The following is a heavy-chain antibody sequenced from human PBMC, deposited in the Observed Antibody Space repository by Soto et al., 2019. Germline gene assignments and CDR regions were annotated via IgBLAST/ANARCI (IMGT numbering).Heavy chain of an antibody. V-gene: IGHV3-30*18. CDR1: GFTFSSYG. Sequence: GGSLRLSCAASGFTFSSYGMHWVRQAPGKGLEWVAVISYDGSNKYYADSVKGRFTISRDNSKNTLYLQMNSLRAEDTAVYYCANPLAYCGGDCWGAFDIWGQGTMVTVSS. D-gene: IGHD2-21*02. CDR2: ISYDGSNK. CDR3: ANPLAYCGGDCWGAFDI. J-gene: IGHJ3*02.